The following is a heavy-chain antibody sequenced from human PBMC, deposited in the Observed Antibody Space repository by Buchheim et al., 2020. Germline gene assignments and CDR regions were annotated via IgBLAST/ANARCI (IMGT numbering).Heavy chain of an antibody. D-gene: IGHD1-26*01. J-gene: IGHJ5*02. V-gene: IGHV5-51*01. CDR2: IYPDDSDT. CDR3: ARLGESSQYSGSYSWGFDP. CDR1: GYNFNNFW. Sequence: EVQLVQSGAEVKKPGESLRISCKAYGYNFNNFWIGWVRQMPGKGLEWMGIIYPDDSDTKYSPSFQGQVTISTDKSISTAYLQLSSLKASDTAMYYCARLGESSQYSGSYSWGFDPWGQGTL.